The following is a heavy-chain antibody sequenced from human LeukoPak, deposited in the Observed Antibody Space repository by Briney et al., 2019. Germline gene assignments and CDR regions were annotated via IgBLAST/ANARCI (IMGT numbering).Heavy chain of an antibody. J-gene: IGHJ6*02. V-gene: IGHV1-18*01. Sequence: GASVKVSCKASGYTFTSYGISWVRQAPGQGLEWMGWISAYNGNTNYAQKLQGRVTMTTDTSTSTAYMELRSLRSDDTAVYYCARDEGIVETARRYYYYYGMDVWGQGTTVTVSS. CDR2: ISAYNGNT. CDR3: ARDEGIVETARRYYYYYGMDV. CDR1: GYTFTSYG. D-gene: IGHD3-10*01.